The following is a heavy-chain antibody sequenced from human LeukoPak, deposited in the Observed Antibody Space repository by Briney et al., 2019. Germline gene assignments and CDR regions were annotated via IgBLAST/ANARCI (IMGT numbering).Heavy chain of an antibody. Sequence: PWETLSLTCTVSGGSISSYYWSWIRQPPGKGLEWIGYIYYSGSTNYNPSLKSRVTISVDTSKNQFSLKLSSVTAADTAVYYCARGGRAAAGLSYYWGQGTLVTVSS. CDR2: IYYSGST. CDR1: GGSISSYY. D-gene: IGHD6-13*01. V-gene: IGHV4-59*01. CDR3: ARGGRAAAGLSYY. J-gene: IGHJ4*02.